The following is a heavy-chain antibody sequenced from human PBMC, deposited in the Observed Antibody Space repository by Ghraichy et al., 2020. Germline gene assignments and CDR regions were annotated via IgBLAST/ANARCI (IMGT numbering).Heavy chain of an antibody. D-gene: IGHD3-3*01. J-gene: IGHJ6*03. V-gene: IGHV3-48*01. CDR2: ISSSSSTI. CDR3: ARDPDYGAVEWFSPPTYYYYYMDV. CDR1: GFTFSSYS. Sequence: GGSLRLSCAASGFTFSSYSMNWVRQAPGKGLEWVSYISSSSSTIYYADSVKGRFTISRDNAKNSLYLQMNSLRAEDTAVYYCARDPDYGAVEWFSPPTYYYYYMDVWGKGTTVTVSS.